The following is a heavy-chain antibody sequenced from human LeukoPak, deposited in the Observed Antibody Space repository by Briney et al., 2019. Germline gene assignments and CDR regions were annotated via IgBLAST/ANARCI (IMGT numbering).Heavy chain of an antibody. CDR2: ISSSGSTI. CDR1: GFTFSSYE. Sequence: GGSLRLSCAASGFTFSSYEMNWVRQAPGKGLEWVSYISSSGSTIYYVDSVKGRFTISRDNAKNSLYLQMNSLRAEDTAVYYCAREPMVPRDYYYYMDVWGKGTTVTVSS. D-gene: IGHD2-8*01. J-gene: IGHJ6*03. V-gene: IGHV3-48*03. CDR3: AREPMVPRDYYYYMDV.